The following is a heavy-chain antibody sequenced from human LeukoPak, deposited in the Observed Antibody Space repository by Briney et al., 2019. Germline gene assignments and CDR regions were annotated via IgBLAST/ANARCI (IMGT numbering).Heavy chain of an antibody. CDR3: ARGMPGDGYNGKFDY. D-gene: IGHD5-24*01. J-gene: IGHJ4*02. V-gene: IGHV3-21*01. CDR1: GFTFSSYS. Sequence: PGGSLRLSCAASGFTFSSYSMNGVRQAPGKGLEWVSSISSSSSYIYYADSVKGRFTISRDNAKNSLYLQMNSLRAEDTAVYYCARGMPGDGYNGKFDYWGQGTLVTVSS. CDR2: ISSSSSYI.